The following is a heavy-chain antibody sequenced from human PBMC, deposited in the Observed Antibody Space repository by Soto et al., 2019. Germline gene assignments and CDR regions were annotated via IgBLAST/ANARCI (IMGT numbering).Heavy chain of an antibody. Sequence: GGSLRRSCAVSGFTFSSYGIHWTRQGPGKGLEWVAVIWYDGSNKVYADSVKGRFTISKDNSKNTLYLQMNSLRAEDTAVYYCARDLSGDYGALDTWGQGTMVTVSS. V-gene: IGHV3-33*01. CDR2: IWYDGSNK. D-gene: IGHD4-17*01. J-gene: IGHJ3*02. CDR3: ARDLSGDYGALDT. CDR1: GFTFSSYG.